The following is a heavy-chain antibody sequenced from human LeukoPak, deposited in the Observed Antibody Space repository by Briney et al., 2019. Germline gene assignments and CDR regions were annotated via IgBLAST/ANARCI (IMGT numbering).Heavy chain of an antibody. J-gene: IGHJ3*02. CDR2: ISWNSAII. Sequence: GRSLRLSCVASGFTFDDYAMHWVRQAPGKGLEWVSGISWNSAIIDYAGSVKGRFTISRDNSKNTLYLQMNSLRAEDTAVYYCARVLRYFDWPHDAFDIWGQGTMVTVSS. V-gene: IGHV3-9*01. CDR1: GFTFDDYA. CDR3: ARVLRYFDWPHDAFDI. D-gene: IGHD3-9*01.